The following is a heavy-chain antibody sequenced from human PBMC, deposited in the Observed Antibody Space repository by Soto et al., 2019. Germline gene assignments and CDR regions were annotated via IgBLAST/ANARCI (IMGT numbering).Heavy chain of an antibody. Sequence: QVQLVESGGGVVQPGKSLRLSCAASGFTLSSYSMHWVRQAPGKGLEWVGVISYDGNKKYYGDSVKGRFSISRDTSKNTVNLQMNSPRPEDTAVYYCARSTAVAGLDYWGQGTLVTVSS. CDR3: ARSTAVAGLDY. CDR1: GFTLSSYS. D-gene: IGHD6-19*01. V-gene: IGHV3-30-3*01. CDR2: ISYDGNKK. J-gene: IGHJ4*02.